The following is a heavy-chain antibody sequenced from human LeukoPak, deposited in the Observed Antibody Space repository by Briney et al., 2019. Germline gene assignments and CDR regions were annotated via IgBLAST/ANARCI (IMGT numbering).Heavy chain of an antibody. Sequence: SETLSLTCTVSGHSIINSFYWGWIRQPPGKGLEWIGSIYHSGATYYNPSLKSRVTISVDTSKNQFSLKLSSVTAADTAVYYCARHRRLMVRTSNWFDPWGQGTLVTVSS. V-gene: IGHV4-38-2*02. CDR2: IYHSGAT. D-gene: IGHD3-10*01. J-gene: IGHJ5*02. CDR3: ARHRRLMVRTSNWFDP. CDR1: GHSIINSFY.